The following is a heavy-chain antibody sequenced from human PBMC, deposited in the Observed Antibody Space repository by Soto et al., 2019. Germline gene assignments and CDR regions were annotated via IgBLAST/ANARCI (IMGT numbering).Heavy chain of an antibody. Sequence: EVQLLESGGGLVQPGGSLRLSCAASGFTFSSYAMSWVRQAPGKGLEWVSAISGSGGSTYYADSVKGRFAISRDNSKNTLYLQMNSLRAEDTAVYYCAKIIGPADYYYGMDVWGQGTTVTVSS. CDR2: ISGSGGST. CDR3: AKIIGPADYYYGMDV. V-gene: IGHV3-23*01. CDR1: GFTFSSYA. J-gene: IGHJ6*02.